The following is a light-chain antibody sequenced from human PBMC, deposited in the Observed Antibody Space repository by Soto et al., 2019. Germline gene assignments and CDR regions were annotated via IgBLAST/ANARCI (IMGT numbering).Light chain of an antibody. CDR3: QQYGSSPWP. V-gene: IGKV3-20*01. CDR2: GAS. Sequence: EIVLTQSPGTLSLSTGERATLSCRASQSVSSSYLAWYQQKPGQAPRLLIYGASTRATGIPDRFSGSGSGTDFTFTISRLEPGDFAVYYCQQYGSSPWPFGQGTKVDIK. J-gene: IGKJ1*01. CDR1: QSVSSSY.